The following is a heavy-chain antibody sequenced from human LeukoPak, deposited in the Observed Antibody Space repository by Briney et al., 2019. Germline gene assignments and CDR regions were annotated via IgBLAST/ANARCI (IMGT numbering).Heavy chain of an antibody. J-gene: IGHJ4*02. D-gene: IGHD3-22*01. CDR2: IYNDGRT. CDR3: AKGVYYDSSGYYRYFDY. Sequence: GGSLRLSCAASGFTVSSNYMSWVRQAPGKGLEYFALIYNDGRTYYAEYVKGRFTISRDNSKNTLYLQMNSLRAEDTAVYYCAKGVYYDSSGYYRYFDYWGQGTLVTVSS. CDR1: GFTVSSNY. V-gene: IGHV3-53*01.